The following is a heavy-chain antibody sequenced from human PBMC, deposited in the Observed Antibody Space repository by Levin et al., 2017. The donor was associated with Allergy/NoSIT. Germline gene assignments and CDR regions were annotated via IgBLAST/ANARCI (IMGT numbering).Heavy chain of an antibody. D-gene: IGHD2-15*01. V-gene: IGHV3-21*01. Sequence: GESLKISCAASGFTFSSYSMNWVRQAPGKGLEWVSSISSSSSYIYYADSVKGRFTFSRDNAKNSLYLQMNSLRAEDTAVYYCARKVVVVAAMDVWGQGTTVTVSS. CDR1: GFTFSSYS. J-gene: IGHJ6*02. CDR2: ISSSSSYI. CDR3: ARKVVVVAAMDV.